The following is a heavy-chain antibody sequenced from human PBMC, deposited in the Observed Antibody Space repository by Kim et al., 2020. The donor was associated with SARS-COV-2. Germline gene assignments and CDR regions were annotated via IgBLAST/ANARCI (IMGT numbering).Heavy chain of an antibody. CDR3: AAGGYYDSSSYAHF. D-gene: IGHD3-22*01. CDR1: EFSFNTFV. CDR2: ISYDGSTV. V-gene: IGHV3-30*03. J-gene: IGHJ1*01. Sequence: GGSLRLSCATSEFSFNTFVMHWVRQAPGKGLEWVSVISYDGSTVDYAASVKGRFTVSRDNSKNTLYLQMSSLRADDTAVYYCAAGGYYDSSSYAHF.